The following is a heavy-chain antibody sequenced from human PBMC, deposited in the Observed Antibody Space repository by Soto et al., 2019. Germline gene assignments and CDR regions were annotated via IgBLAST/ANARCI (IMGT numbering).Heavy chain of an antibody. CDR2: ISGSGGST. CDR1: GITFSNYV. J-gene: IGHJ2*01. D-gene: IGHD6-6*01. CDR3: AKDPRSSSAWYFDL. V-gene: IGHV3-23*04. Sequence: EVQLVESGGGLVQPGGSLRLSCVASGITFSNYVMTWVRQAPGKGLEWVSSISGSGGSTFYADSVKGRFTISRDNSKNTMYLQMNSLKSEDTAVYYCAKDPRSSSAWYFDLWGRGYLVTVSS.